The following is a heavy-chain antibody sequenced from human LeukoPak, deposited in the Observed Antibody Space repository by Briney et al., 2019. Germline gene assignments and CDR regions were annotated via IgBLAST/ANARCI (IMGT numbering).Heavy chain of an antibody. V-gene: IGHV3-7*01. Sequence: GGSLRLSCVTSGFTFSSYWMTWVRQAPGKGLEWLANIKEDGSIQYYLDSVRGRFTISRDNAKTSVYLQLNSLRADDTAVYYCARDVWTGVAVSDYWGQGTLVTVSS. CDR2: IKEDGSIQ. D-gene: IGHD6-19*01. CDR1: GFTFSSYW. CDR3: ARDVWTGVAVSDY. J-gene: IGHJ4*02.